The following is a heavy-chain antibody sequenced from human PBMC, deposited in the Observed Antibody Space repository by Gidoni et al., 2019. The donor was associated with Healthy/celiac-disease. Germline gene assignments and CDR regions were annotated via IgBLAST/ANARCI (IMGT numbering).Heavy chain of an antibody. CDR3: ARDYPMIDLYYYYGMDV. D-gene: IGHD3-22*01. CDR2: SSSSSSYI. V-gene: IGHV3-21*01. Sequence: EVQLVESGGGLVKPGGSLRLSCAASGFTFSSYSMNWVRQAPGKGLEWVSSSSSSSSYIYYADSVKGRFTISRDNAKNSLYLQMNSLRAEDTAVYYCARDYPMIDLYYYYGMDVWGQGTTVTVSS. CDR1: GFTFSSYS. J-gene: IGHJ6*02.